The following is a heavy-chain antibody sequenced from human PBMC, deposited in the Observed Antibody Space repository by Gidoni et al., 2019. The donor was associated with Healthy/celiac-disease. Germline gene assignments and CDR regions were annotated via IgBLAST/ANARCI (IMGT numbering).Heavy chain of an antibody. D-gene: IGHD4-17*01. CDR2: INHSGST. Sequence: QVQLQQWGAGLLKPSETLSLTCAVYGGSFSGYYWSWIRQPPGKGLEWIGEINHSGSTNYNPSLKSRVTISVDTSKNQFSLKLSSVTAADTAVYYCARGGYGDRGSFDYWGQGTLVTVSS. V-gene: IGHV4-34*01. J-gene: IGHJ4*02. CDR3: ARGGYGDRGSFDY. CDR1: GGSFSGYY.